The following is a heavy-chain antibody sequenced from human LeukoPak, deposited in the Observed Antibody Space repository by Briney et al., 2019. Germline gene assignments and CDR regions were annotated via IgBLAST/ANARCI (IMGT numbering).Heavy chain of an antibody. CDR3: ARFKLDSGSYYYYYMDV. Sequence: SETLSLTCIVSGGSISSYYWSWIRQPPGKGLEWIGYIYYSGSTNYNPSLKSRVTISVDTSKKQFFLKLSSVTAADTAVYYCARFKLDSGSYYYYYMDVWGKGTTVTVSS. V-gene: IGHV4-59*01. D-gene: IGHD1-26*01. CDR2: IYYSGST. J-gene: IGHJ6*03. CDR1: GGSISSYY.